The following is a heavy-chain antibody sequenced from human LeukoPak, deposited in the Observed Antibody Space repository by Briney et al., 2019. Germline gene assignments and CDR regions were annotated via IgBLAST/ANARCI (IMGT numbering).Heavy chain of an antibody. CDR3: ARGLRHSSSWSNGIDHNWFDP. V-gene: IGHV1-3*01. Sequence: ASVKVSCKASGGTFSSYAISWVRQAPGQRLEWMGWINAGNGNTKYSQKFQGRVTITRDTSASTAYMELSSLRSEDTAVYYCARGLRHSSSWSNGIDHNWFDPWGQGTLVTVSS. D-gene: IGHD6-13*01. CDR2: INAGNGNT. CDR1: GGTFSSYA. J-gene: IGHJ5*02.